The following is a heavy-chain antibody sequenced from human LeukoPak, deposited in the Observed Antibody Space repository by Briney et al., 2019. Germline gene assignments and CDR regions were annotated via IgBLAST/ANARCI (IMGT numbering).Heavy chain of an antibody. CDR3: ARDTYCSSTSCYTTGCDY. J-gene: IGHJ4*02. V-gene: IGHV3-7*01. CDR1: GFIFSSYP. Sequence: GGSLRLSCAASGFIFSSYPIHWVRQAPGKGLEWVANIKQDGSEKYYVDSVKGRFTISRDNAKNSLYLQMNSLRAEDTAVYYCARDTYCSSTSCYTTGCDYWGQGTLVTVSS. D-gene: IGHD2-2*02. CDR2: IKQDGSEK.